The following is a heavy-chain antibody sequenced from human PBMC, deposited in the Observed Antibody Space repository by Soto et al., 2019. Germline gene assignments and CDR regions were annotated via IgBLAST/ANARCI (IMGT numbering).Heavy chain of an antibody. V-gene: IGHV3-64*01. CDR3: ARVYGDY. J-gene: IGHJ4*02. D-gene: IGHD3-10*01. CDR1: GFTFSSYA. CDR2: ISSNGGST. Sequence: GGSLRLSCAASGFTFSSYAMHWVRQAPGKGLEYVSAISSNGGSTYYANSVKGRFTISRDNSKNTLYLQMGSLRAEDMAVYYCARVYGDYWGQGTLVTAPQ.